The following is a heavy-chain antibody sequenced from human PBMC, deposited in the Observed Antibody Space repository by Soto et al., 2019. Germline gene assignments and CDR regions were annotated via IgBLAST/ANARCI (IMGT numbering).Heavy chain of an antibody. CDR1: GFTFGSYS. CDR2: IYSGSSTI. V-gene: IGHV3-48*01. CDR3: ARDLSASSGYYHYYMDV. Sequence: GGSLRLSCAASGFTFGSYSMNWVRQAPGKGLEWVSYIYSGSSTIYYADSVKGRFTISRDTAKNSLYLQMNSLRAEDTAVYYCARDLSASSGYYHYYMDVWGKGTTVTVSS. D-gene: IGHD6-6*01. J-gene: IGHJ6*03.